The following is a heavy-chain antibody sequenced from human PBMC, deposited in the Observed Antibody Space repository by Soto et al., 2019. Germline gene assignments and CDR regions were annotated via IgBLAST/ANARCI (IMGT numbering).Heavy chain of an antibody. CDR1: GYTFTSYA. V-gene: IGHV1-3*01. Sequence: QVPLVQSGAEVKKPGASVKVSCKASGYTFTSYAMHWVRQAPGQRLEWMGWINAGNGNTKYSQKFQGRVTITRDTSASTAYMALSSLRSEDTAVYYCASSYSNYALIDYYYYGMDVWGQGTTVTVSS. CDR2: INAGNGNT. CDR3: ASSYSNYALIDYYYYGMDV. D-gene: IGHD4-4*01. J-gene: IGHJ6*02.